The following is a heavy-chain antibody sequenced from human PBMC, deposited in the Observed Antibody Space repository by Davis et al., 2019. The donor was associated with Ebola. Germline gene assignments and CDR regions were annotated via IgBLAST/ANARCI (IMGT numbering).Heavy chain of an antibody. CDR2: IDPSDSDT. CDR3: ARESGTHFDY. Sequence: GESLKISCKGFGYSFTSYWITWVRQMPGKGLEWMGRIDPSDSDTNYSPSFQGHVTISADKSISTAHLQWSSLKASDTAMYYCARESGTHFDYWGQGTLVTVSS. D-gene: IGHD3/OR15-3a*01. V-gene: IGHV5-10-1*01. CDR1: GYSFTSYW. J-gene: IGHJ4*02.